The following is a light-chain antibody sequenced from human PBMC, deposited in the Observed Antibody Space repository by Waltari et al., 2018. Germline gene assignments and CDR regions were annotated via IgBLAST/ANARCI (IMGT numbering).Light chain of an antibody. Sequence: DIQLTQSPSFLSASVGDRVTITCRASQRISSFLAWYQQKPGKAPKLLISAASTLQSGVTSRFSGSGSGTEFTLTISSLQPEDFASYYCQQLNSYPTFGGGTTVEIK. CDR1: QRISSF. V-gene: IGKV1-9*01. CDR2: AAS. CDR3: QQLNSYPT. J-gene: IGKJ4*01.